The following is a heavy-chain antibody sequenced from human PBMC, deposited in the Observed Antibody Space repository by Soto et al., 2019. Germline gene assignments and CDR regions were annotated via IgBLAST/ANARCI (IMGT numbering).Heavy chain of an antibody. CDR3: ARDLMAARLRYYYGFDV. J-gene: IGHJ6*02. CDR1: GGSFRRYH. Sequence: PSETLSLTCAVYGGSFRRYHWSWIRQPPGTGLEWIGELNHGGGTNYNPSLKSRVTISLDTSKNQFSLNLTSVTAADTAVYYCARDLMAARLRYYYGFDVWGPGTTVTVSS. V-gene: IGHV4-34*01. D-gene: IGHD6-6*01. CDR2: LNHGGGT.